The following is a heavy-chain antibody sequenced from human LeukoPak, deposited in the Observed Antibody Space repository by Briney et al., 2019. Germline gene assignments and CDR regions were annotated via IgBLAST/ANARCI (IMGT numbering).Heavy chain of an antibody. Sequence: GGSLRLSCAASGFTVSSNYMSWVRQAPGKGLEWFSVIYSGGSTYYADSVKGRFTISRDNSKNTLYLQMNSLRAEDTAVYYCARAPGYSSSWYATFYYMDVWGKGTTVTVSS. D-gene: IGHD6-13*01. V-gene: IGHV3-53*01. CDR3: ARAPGYSSSWYATFYYMDV. CDR2: IYSGGST. J-gene: IGHJ6*03. CDR1: GFTVSSNY.